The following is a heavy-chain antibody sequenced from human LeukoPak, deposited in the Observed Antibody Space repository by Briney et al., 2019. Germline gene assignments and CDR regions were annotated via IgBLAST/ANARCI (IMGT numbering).Heavy chain of an antibody. Sequence: PSQTLSLTCTVSGGSISSGGYYWSWIRQHPGKGLEWIGYIYYSGSTYYNPSLKSRVTISVDTSKNQFSLKLSPVTAADTAAYYCAAEGFLYYYDSGGIDIWGQGTMVTVSS. J-gene: IGHJ3*02. CDR2: IYYSGST. D-gene: IGHD3-22*01. CDR3: AAEGFLYYYDSGGIDI. CDR1: GGSISSGGYY. V-gene: IGHV4-31*03.